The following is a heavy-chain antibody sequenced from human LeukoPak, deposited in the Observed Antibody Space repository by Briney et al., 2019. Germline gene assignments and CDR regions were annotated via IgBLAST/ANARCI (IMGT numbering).Heavy chain of an antibody. J-gene: IGHJ4*02. Sequence: GGSLRLSCGASGFTFSAYWMHWVRQAPGKGLVWVSRINSDGSTTSYADSVKGRFTISRDNAKNTLYLQMNSLRAGDTAVYFCARSPHDYWGQGTLVTVSS. CDR2: INSDGSTT. V-gene: IGHV3-74*01. CDR3: ARSPHDY. CDR1: GFTFSAYW.